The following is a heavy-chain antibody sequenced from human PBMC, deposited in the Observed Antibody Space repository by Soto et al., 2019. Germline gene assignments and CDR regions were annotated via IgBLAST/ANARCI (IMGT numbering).Heavy chain of an antibody. CDR2: ISWNSGSI. D-gene: IGHD6-19*01. CDR1: GFTFDDYA. J-gene: IGHJ6*02. Sequence: PGGSLRLSCAASGFTFDDYAMHWVRQAPGKGLEWVSGISWNSGSIGYADSVKGRFTISRDNAKNTLYLQMNSLRAEDTAVYYCARDISYSSGWEIYYYYGMAVWGQGTTVTVSS. CDR3: ARDISYSSGWEIYYYYGMAV. V-gene: IGHV3-9*01.